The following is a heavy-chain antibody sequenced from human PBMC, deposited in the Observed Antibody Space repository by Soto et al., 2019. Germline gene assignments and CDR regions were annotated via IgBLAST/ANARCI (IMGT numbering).Heavy chain of an antibody. J-gene: IGHJ4*02. CDR3: ARIGSYAQQLPRLVYFDY. V-gene: IGHV3-74*01. CDR2: INSDGSST. D-gene: IGHD3-16*01. Sequence: GGSLRLSCAASGFTFSSYWMHWVRQAPGKGLVWVSRINSDGSSTSYADSVKGRFTISRDNAKNTLYLQMNSLRAEDTAVYYCARIGSYAQQLPRLVYFDYWGQGTLVTVSS. CDR1: GFTFSSYW.